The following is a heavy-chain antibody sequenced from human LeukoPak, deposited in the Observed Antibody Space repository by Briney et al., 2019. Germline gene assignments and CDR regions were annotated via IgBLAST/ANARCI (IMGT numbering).Heavy chain of an antibody. J-gene: IGHJ3*02. D-gene: IGHD1-26*01. Sequence: GGSLRLSCAASGFTFSSNYMSWVRQAPGKGLEGVSVIYSGGSTYYADSVRGRFTISRDNSKNTLYLQMNSLRAEDTAVYYCARDRSSGSYFDAFDIWGQGTMVTVSS. V-gene: IGHV3-66*02. CDR1: GFTFSSNY. CDR2: IYSGGST. CDR3: ARDRSSGSYFDAFDI.